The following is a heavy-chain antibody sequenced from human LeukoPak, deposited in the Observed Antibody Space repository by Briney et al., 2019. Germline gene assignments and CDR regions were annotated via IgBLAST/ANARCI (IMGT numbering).Heavy chain of an antibody. CDR1: GGSFSGYY. J-gene: IGHJ6*03. D-gene: IGHD5-12*01. CDR3: ARGGGYSGYDPGGYYYYYYMDV. V-gene: IGHV4-34*01. Sequence: SETLSLTCAVYGGSFSGYYWSWIRQPPGKGLEWIGEINHSGSTNYNPSLKSRVTISVDTSKNQFSLKLSSVTAADTAVYYCARGGGYSGYDPGGYYYYYYMDVWGKGTTVTVSS. CDR2: INHSGST.